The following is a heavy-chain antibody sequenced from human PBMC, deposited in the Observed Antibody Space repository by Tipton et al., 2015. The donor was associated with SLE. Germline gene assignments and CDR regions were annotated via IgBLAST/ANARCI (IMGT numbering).Heavy chain of an antibody. CDR3: ARGSYNFDY. V-gene: IGHV4-39*07. Sequence: TLSLTCTVSGGSISSSSYYWGWIRQPPGKGLEWIGSIYYSGSTYYNPSLKSRVTISVDTSKNQFSLKLSSVTAADTAVYYCARGSYNFDYLCQATLVPLSS. D-gene: IGHD4-11*01. J-gene: IGHJ4*02. CDR2: IYYSGST. CDR1: GGSISSSSYY.